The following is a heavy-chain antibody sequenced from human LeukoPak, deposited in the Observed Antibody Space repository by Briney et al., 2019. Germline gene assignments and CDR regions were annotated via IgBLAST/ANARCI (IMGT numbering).Heavy chain of an antibody. Sequence: SETLSLTCTVSGGSISSYYWSWIRQPPGKGLEWIGYIYYSGGANYNPSLKSRVTISVDTSKNQFSLKLSSVTAADTAVYYCARSDCSSTSCYNPYYYYYGMDVWGQGTRSPSP. CDR1: GGSISSYY. V-gene: IGHV4-59*01. J-gene: IGHJ6*02. CDR3: ARSDCSSTSCYNPYYYYYGMDV. D-gene: IGHD2-2*02. CDR2: IYYSGGA.